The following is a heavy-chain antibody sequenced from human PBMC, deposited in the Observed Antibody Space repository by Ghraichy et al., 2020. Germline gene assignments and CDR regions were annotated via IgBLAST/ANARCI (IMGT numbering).Heavy chain of an antibody. CDR2: IYHSGST. J-gene: IGHJ5*02. CDR1: GYSISSGYH. CDR3: ARYSSTWYGGS. Sequence: EPLSLTCAVSGYSISSGYHWGWIRQPPGKGLEWIGTIYHSGSTFQNPSLKSRLTISVDTSKNQFSLKLSSVTAADTAVYYCARYSSTWYGGSWGQGTLVTVSS. V-gene: IGHV4-38-2*01. D-gene: IGHD6-13*01.